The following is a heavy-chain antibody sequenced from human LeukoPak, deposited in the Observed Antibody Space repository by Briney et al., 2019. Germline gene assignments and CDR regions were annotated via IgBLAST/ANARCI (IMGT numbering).Heavy chain of an antibody. J-gene: IGHJ3*02. CDR3: AKDQPGTYYYGGGAFDI. V-gene: IGHV3-23*01. CDR1: GFTFSSYA. Sequence: PGGSLRLSCAASGFTFSSYAMSWVRQAPGKGLEWVSAISGSGGSTYYADSVKGRFTISRDNSKNTLYLQMNSLRAEDTAVYYCAKDQPGTYYYGGGAFDIWGQGTMVTVSS. D-gene: IGHD3-10*01. CDR2: ISGSGGST.